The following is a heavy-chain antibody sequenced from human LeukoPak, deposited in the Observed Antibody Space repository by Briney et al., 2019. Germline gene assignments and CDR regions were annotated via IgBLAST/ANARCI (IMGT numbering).Heavy chain of an antibody. CDR1: GGSFSGYY. Sequence: PSETLSLTCAVYGGSFSGYYWSWIRQPPGKGLEWIGEINHSGSTNYNPSLKSRVTISVDTSKNQFSLKLSSVTAADTAVYYCARGFYRLRFSSPFDYWGQGTLVTVSS. V-gene: IGHV4-34*01. CDR3: ARGFYRLRFSSPFDY. J-gene: IGHJ4*02. D-gene: IGHD5-12*01. CDR2: INHSGST.